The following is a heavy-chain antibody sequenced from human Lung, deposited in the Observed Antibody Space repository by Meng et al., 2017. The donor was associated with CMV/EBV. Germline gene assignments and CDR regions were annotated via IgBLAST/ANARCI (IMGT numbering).Heavy chain of an antibody. Sequence: GGSLRLXCAASGSTFSSYAMTWVRQAPGKGLEWVSSVSGSGSSTYYASSLRGRLTISRDNSKNTLFLQINSLTIADTAVYYCARGFSQYSTQNFFDPWGQGTLVTVSS. CDR2: VSGSGSST. V-gene: IGHV3-23*01. J-gene: IGHJ5*02. CDR3: ARGFSQYSTQNFFDP. D-gene: IGHD6-13*01. CDR1: GSTFSSYA.